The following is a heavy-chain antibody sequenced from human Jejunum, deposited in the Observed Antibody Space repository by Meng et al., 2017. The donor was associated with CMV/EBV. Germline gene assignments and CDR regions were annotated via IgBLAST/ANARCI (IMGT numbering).Heavy chain of an antibody. J-gene: IGHJ5*02. CDR1: AGSSSGNY. Sequence: QESASGRVDFSAAASLPFSVSAGSSSGNYWSWIRQPAGKGLEWIGRIYTSGSTHYNPSLKSRHTMSVDLSNNQISLKLRSVTAADTAVYYCARESGSYYWFDPWGQGTLVTVSS. CDR2: IYTSGST. D-gene: IGHD1-26*01. V-gene: IGHV4-4*07. CDR3: ARESGSYYWFDP.